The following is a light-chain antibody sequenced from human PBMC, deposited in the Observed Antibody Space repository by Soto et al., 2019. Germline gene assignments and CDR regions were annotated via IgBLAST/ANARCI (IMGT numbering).Light chain of an antibody. Sequence: EIVLTQSPATLSLSPGEGATLSCRASQSVSRYLAWYQQKPDQAPRLLIYDASCRAIGTPARFSGSGSGTDFTLTSSSLEPEDFAVYYCQQRSNWPPGYTFGQGTKLEIK. CDR1: QSVSRY. V-gene: IGKV3-11*01. J-gene: IGKJ2*01. CDR3: QQRSNWPPGYT. CDR2: DAS.